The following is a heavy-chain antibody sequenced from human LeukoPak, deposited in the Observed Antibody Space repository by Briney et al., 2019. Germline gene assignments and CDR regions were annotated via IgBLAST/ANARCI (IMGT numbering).Heavy chain of an antibody. CDR1: GGSISSYY. V-gene: IGHV4-59*01. CDR3: ARRLLLRQKYFWQVGWFDP. CDR2: IYYSGST. D-gene: IGHD3-3*01. Sequence: SETLSLTCTVSGGSISSYYWSWIRQPPGKGLEWIGYIYYSGSTNYNPSLKSRVTISVDTSKNQFSLKLSSVTAADTAVYYCARRLLLRQKYFWQVGWFDPWGQGTLVTVSS. J-gene: IGHJ5*02.